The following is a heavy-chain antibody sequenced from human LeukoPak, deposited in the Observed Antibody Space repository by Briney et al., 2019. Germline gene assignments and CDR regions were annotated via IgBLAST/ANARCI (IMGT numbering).Heavy chain of an antibody. V-gene: IGHV1-3*01. CDR2: INPGNGNT. CDR3: ARDLYGLGTLLYGMDV. CDR1: GYTFTSYA. D-gene: IGHD3-10*01. J-gene: IGHJ6*04. Sequence: ASVKVSCKASGYTFTSYAMHWVRQAPGQRLEWMGWINPGNGNTRYSQKFQGRVSITRDTSANTAYMELSGLRSEDTAVYYCARDLYGLGTLLYGMDVWAKGTTVTVSS.